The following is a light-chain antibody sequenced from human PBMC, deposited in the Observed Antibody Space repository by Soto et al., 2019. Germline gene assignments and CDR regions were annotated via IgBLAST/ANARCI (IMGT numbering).Light chain of an antibody. CDR1: SSDVGTYNY. CDR3: SLYTTSNTKV. J-gene: IGLJ3*02. Sequence: QSALTQPASVSGSPGQSITISCTGTSSDVGTYNYVSWYQHRPGKAPKLMIYDVSYRPSGVSNRFSGSKSANTASLTISGLQAEDEADYYCSLYTTSNTKVFGGGTKVTVL. V-gene: IGLV2-14*01. CDR2: DVS.